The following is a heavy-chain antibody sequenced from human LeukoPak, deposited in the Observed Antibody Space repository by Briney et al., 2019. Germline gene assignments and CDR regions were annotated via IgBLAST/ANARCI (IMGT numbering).Heavy chain of an antibody. J-gene: IGHJ5*02. Sequence: GASVKVSCKASGGTFSSYAISWVRQAPGQGLEWMGGIIPIFGTANYAQKFQGRVTITADRSTSTAYMELSSLRSEDTAVYYCAGARGYSGYEGWFDPWGQGTLVTVSS. CDR3: AGARGYSGYEGWFDP. V-gene: IGHV1-69*06. CDR2: IIPIFGTA. CDR1: GGTFSSYA. D-gene: IGHD5-12*01.